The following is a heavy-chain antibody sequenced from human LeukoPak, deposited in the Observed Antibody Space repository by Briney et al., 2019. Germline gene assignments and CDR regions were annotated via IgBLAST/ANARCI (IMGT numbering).Heavy chain of an antibody. V-gene: IGHV3-23*01. J-gene: IGHJ4*02. D-gene: IGHD5-24*01. CDR3: AKGSSPTPTRWLQFLVYY. CDR1: GFTFSRYA. CDR2: ISGIGGRT. Sequence: GGSLRLSCAASGFTFSRYAMRWVRQAPGKGLEWVSAISGIGGRTYYADSVKGRFTISRDNSKNTLYLQMNSLRAEDTAVYYCAKGSSPTPTRWLQFLVYYWGQGTLVIVSA.